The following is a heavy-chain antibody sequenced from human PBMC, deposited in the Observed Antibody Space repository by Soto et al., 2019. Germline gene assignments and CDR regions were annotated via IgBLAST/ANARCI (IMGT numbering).Heavy chain of an antibody. CDR2: ISWNSGSI. V-gene: IGHV3-9*01. D-gene: IGHD5-18*01. J-gene: IGHJ4*02. CDR3: AKGGAFGYSYGYLDY. Sequence: EVQLVESGGGLVQPGRSLRLSCAASGFTFDDYAMHWVRQAPGKGLEWVSGISWNSGSIGYADSVKGRFTISRDNAKNSLYLKINSLRAADTALYYCAKGGAFGYSYGYLDYWGQGTLVTVSS. CDR1: GFTFDDYA.